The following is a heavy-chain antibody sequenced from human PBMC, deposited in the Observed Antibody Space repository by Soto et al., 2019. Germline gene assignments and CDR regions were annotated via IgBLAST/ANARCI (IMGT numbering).Heavy chain of an antibody. D-gene: IGHD2-21*02. V-gene: IGHV1-2*04. CDR1: GYTFTGYY. J-gene: IGHJ6*02. CDR2: INPNSGGT. CDR3: ARDLGGHCGGDCPPPGYYGMDV. Sequence: ASVKVSCKASGYTFTGYYMHWVRQAPGQGLEWMGWINPNSGGTNYAQKFQGWVTMTRDTSISTAYMERSRLRSDDTAVYYCARDLGGHCGGDCPPPGYYGMDVWGQGTTVTVSS.